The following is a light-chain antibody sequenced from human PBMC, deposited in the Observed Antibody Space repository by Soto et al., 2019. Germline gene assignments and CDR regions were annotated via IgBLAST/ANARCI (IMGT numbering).Light chain of an antibody. Sequence: QSALTQPASVSGSPGQSITISCTGTSRDVGGYNYVSWYQQHPGKAPKLMIYEVTNRPSGVSNRFSGSKSGNTASLTISGLQANDEADYYCSSYKTRSSVIFGGGTKLTVL. J-gene: IGLJ2*01. CDR1: SRDVGGYNY. CDR3: SSYKTRSSVI. V-gene: IGLV2-14*01. CDR2: EVT.